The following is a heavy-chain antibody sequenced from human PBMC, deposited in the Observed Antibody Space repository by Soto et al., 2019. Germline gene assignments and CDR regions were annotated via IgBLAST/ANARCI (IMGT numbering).Heavy chain of an antibody. V-gene: IGHV1-18*01. CDR2: ISAYNGNR. CDR3: ARLGGVVAATPPPWFDP. Sequence: GASVKVSCKASGYSFTSYSFTWVRQAPGQGLEYMGWISAYNGNRNYAQNFQDRVTMTIDTSTSTAYMELRSLRSDDTAVYYCARLGGVVAATPPPWFDPWGQGTLVTVSS. CDR1: GYSFTSYS. J-gene: IGHJ5*02. D-gene: IGHD2-15*01.